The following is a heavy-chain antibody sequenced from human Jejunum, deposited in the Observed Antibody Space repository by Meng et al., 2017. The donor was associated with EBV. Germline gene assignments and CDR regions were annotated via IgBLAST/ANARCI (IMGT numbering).Heavy chain of an antibody. CDR1: GCSISDNDW. V-gene: IGHV4-4*02. D-gene: IGHD3-22*01. CDR2: IYHGGGT. J-gene: IGHJ4*02. CDR3: AGNGYYALEY. Sequence: QLNGRGPSLEQPSGTLSSTVVVSGCSISDNDWWSWFRQPPGKGLEWLGEIYHGGGTNYNPSLESRVTISVDKSKNQFSLKLNSVTVADTAVYYCAGNGYYALEYWGPGILVTVSS.